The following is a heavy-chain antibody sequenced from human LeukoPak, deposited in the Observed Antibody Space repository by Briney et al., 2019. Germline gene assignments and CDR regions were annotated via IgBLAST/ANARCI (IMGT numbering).Heavy chain of an antibody. Sequence: PSETLSLTCTVSGGSISSYYLSWIRQPPGKGLEWIGYIYYSGSTNYNPSLKSRVTISVDTSKNQFSLKLSSVTAADTAVYYCARGASGWSGYYHYYYYMDVWGKGTTVTVSS. D-gene: IGHD3-3*01. CDR1: GGSISSYY. V-gene: IGHV4-59*01. CDR3: ARGASGWSGYYHYYYYMDV. J-gene: IGHJ6*03. CDR2: IYYSGST.